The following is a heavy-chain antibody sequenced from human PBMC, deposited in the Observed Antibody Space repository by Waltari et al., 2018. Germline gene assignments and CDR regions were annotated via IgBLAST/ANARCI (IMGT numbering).Heavy chain of an antibody. CDR3: ARRGTYYFDY. V-gene: IGHV4-39*01. D-gene: IGHD3-16*01. CDR2: VHSDGGT. CDR1: SYSINTSSYF. J-gene: IGHJ4*02. Sequence: QLQLQESGPGLVKPSETLSLTCTVSSYSINTSSYFWAWIRQPPGKGLEWIGYVHSDGGTYYSPSLKSRVTISIDTSQNQFSLNLNSVTASDTAVYFCARRGTYYFDYWGPGTLVTVSS.